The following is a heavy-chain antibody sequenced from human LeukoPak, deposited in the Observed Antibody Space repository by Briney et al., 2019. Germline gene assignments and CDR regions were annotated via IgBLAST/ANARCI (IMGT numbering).Heavy chain of an antibody. J-gene: IGHJ4*02. CDR3: AREAVAGRSFFDY. CDR1: GFTFSDHY. Sequence: GSLRLSCSASGFTFSDHYMDWVRQAPGKGLEWVGRTRSKANSYTTECAAAVKGRFTISRDDSKNSLYLQMNSLKTEDTAVYYCAREAVAGRSFFDYWGQGTLVTVSS. CDR2: TRSKANSYTT. D-gene: IGHD6-19*01. V-gene: IGHV3-72*01.